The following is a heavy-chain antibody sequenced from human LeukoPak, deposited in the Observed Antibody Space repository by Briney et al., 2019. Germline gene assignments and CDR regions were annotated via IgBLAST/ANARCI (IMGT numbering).Heavy chain of an antibody. V-gene: IGHV4-38-2*02. CDR2: VHHSGST. CDR3: ARDSCIGTSCYYYYMDV. J-gene: IGHJ6*03. D-gene: IGHD2-2*01. Sequence: SETLFLTCNVSRYSISSGYYWGWIRQPPGKGLEWIGSVHHSGSTNYSPSLKSRVTISVDTSKNQFSLNLTSVTAADTALYYCARDSCIGTSCYYYYMDVWGKGTTVTVSS. CDR1: RYSISSGYY.